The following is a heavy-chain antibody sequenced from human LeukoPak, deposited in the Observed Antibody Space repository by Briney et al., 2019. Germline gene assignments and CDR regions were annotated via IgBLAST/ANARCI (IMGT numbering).Heavy chain of an antibody. Sequence: PSGTLSLTCAVSGGSISSSNWWSWVRQPPGKGLEWIGEIYHSGSTNYNPSLKSRVTISVDESKNQFSLKLSSVTAADTAVYYCARASVLFGGYYFDYWGQGTLVTVSS. CDR1: GGSISSSNW. CDR2: IYHSGST. CDR3: ARASVLFGGYYFDY. V-gene: IGHV4-4*02. D-gene: IGHD3-10*01. J-gene: IGHJ4*02.